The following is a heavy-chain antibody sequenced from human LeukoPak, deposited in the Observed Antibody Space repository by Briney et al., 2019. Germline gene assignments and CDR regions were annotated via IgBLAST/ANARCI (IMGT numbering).Heavy chain of an antibody. D-gene: IGHD3-10*01. CDR2: ISWNSDTI. V-gene: IGHV3-9*01. J-gene: IGHJ4*02. CDR3: AKVGGLGSFYRNPYFAY. Sequence: GRSLRLSCAVAGFTFGDYAMHWVRQAPGKGLEWVSGISWNSDTIGYADSVKGRFIISRDTAKNSLYLQVNSLRPEDTALYYCAKVGGLGSFYRNPYFAYWGQGTLVTVSS. CDR1: GFTFGDYA.